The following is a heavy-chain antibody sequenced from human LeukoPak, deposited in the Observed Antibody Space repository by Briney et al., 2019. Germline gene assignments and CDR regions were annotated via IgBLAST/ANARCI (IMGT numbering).Heavy chain of an antibody. Sequence: GGSLRLSCAASGFTFSSYGMHWVRQAPGKGLEWVAFIRYDGSNKYYADSVKGRFTISRDNSKNTLYLQMNSLRAEDTAVYYCAKDWALEPRVYYYYMDVWGKGTTVTVSS. CDR2: IRYDGSNK. CDR3: AKDWALEPRVYYYYMDV. V-gene: IGHV3-30*02. CDR1: GFTFSSYG. D-gene: IGHD1-1*01. J-gene: IGHJ6*03.